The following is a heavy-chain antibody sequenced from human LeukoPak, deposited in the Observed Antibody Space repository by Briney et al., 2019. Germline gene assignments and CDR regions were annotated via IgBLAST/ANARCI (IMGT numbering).Heavy chain of an antibody. J-gene: IGHJ4*02. Sequence: ASVKVSCKTSGYTFTDYYMHWVRQAPGQGLEWMGWINSNSGGPKYAQKFQGRVTMTRDTSISTVYMELNTLISDDTAVYYCARYLSGYDYFDYWGQGTLVTVSS. CDR1: GYTFTDYY. D-gene: IGHD5-12*01. CDR2: INSNSGGP. V-gene: IGHV1-2*02. CDR3: ARYLSGYDYFDY.